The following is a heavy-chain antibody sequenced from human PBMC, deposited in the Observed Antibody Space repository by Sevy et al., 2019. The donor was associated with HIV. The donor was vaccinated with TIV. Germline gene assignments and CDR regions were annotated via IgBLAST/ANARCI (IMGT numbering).Heavy chain of an antibody. Sequence: SETLSLTCTVSGGSITSLYWNWIRQPPGKGLEWIAYIYYNGHINYNPTLKSRVTLSLDTSKNQFSLRLSYVTAADTAMYYCAGENAWGRGYSWGQGTLVTVSS. D-gene: IGHD1-26*01. V-gene: IGHV4-59*08. CDR3: AGENAWGRGYS. J-gene: IGHJ4*02. CDR2: IYYNGHI. CDR1: GGSITSLY.